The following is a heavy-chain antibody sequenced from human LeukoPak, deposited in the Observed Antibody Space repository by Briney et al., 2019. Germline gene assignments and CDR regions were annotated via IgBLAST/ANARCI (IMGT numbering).Heavy chain of an antibody. CDR1: GASISSTNW. CDR2: IYHAGTT. J-gene: IGHJ4*02. CDR3: MRTYCSSTSCHYFDY. V-gene: IGHV4-4*02. Sequence: PSEALSLTCAVSGASISSTNWWSWARQPPGKGLEWIGEIYHAGTTNYNPPLESRVTISVDNSRNQFSLKLTSVTAADTAVYYCMRTYCSSTSCHYFDYWGQGTLVTVSS. D-gene: IGHD2-2*01.